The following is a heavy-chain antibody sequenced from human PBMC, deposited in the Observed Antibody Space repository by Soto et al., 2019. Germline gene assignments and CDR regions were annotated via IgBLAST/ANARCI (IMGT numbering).Heavy chain of an antibody. D-gene: IGHD3-10*01. CDR1: GGSIGSGDYY. CDR3: ARDTGGSGKYYYGMDV. CDR2: IYYSGST. J-gene: IGHJ6*02. Sequence: SETLSLTCTVSGGSIGSGDYYWSGILHPPGKGLEWIGYIYYSGSTNYNPSLKSRVTISVDTSKNQFSLKLSSVTAADTAVYYCARDTGGSGKYYYGMDVWGQGTTVTVSS. V-gene: IGHV4-61*08.